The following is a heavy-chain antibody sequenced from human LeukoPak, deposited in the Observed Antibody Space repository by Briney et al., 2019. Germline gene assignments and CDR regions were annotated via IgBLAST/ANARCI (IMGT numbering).Heavy chain of an antibody. CDR3: ARDQRYGSGNLDY. CDR2: INPNSGGT. Sequence: GASVKVSCKASGYTFTGYYMHWVRQAPGQGLEWMGWINPNSGGTNYAQKLQGRVTMTTDTSTSTAYMELRSLRSDDTAVYYCARDQRYGSGNLDYWGQGTLVTVSS. CDR1: GYTFTGYY. V-gene: IGHV1-2*02. D-gene: IGHD3-10*01. J-gene: IGHJ4*02.